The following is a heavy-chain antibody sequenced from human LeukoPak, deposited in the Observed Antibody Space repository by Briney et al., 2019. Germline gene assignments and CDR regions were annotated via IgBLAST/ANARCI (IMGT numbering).Heavy chain of an antibody. CDR2: INSDGSIT. CDR1: GFTFTTYW. D-gene: IGHD5-18*01. Sequence: GGSLRLSCAASGFTFTTYWMHWVRQAPGKGLVWVSHINSDGSITSYADSVKGRFTISRDNAKNTLYLQMNSLRAEDRAVYYCARDAVDTANAVWGQGTTVTVSS. J-gene: IGHJ6*02. V-gene: IGHV3-74*01. CDR3: ARDAVDTANAV.